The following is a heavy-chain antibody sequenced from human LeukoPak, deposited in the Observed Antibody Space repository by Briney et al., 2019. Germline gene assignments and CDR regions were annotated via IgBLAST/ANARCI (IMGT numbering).Heavy chain of an antibody. CDR3: ARLWSGGEGY. CDR1: DYSISSGYY. CDR2: IYHSGST. V-gene: IGHV4-38-2*01. Sequence: LETLSLTCAVSDYSISSGYYWGWIRQPPGKGLEWIGNIYHSGSTYYNPSLKSRVTISVDTSKNQFSLKLSSVTAADTAVYYCARLWSGGEGYWGQGTLVTVSS. J-gene: IGHJ4*02. D-gene: IGHD4-17*01.